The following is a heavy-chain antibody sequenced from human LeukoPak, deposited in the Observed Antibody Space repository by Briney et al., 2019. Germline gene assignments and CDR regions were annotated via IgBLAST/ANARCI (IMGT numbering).Heavy chain of an antibody. V-gene: IGHV5-51*01. CDR3: ARHGPGFTSSPGPDY. CDR2: IHPGDSDT. Sequence: NHGESLKISCKGSGYSFTSYWIGWVRQMPGKGLEWMGIIHPGDSDTRYSPSFQGQVTISADKSIYTAYLQWSSLRASDTAMYYCARHGPGFTSSPGPDYWGQGTLVTVSS. CDR1: GYSFTSYW. J-gene: IGHJ4*02. D-gene: IGHD3-10*01.